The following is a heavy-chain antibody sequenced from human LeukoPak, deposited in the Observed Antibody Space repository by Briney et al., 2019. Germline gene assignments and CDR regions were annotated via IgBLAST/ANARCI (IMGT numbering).Heavy chain of an antibody. J-gene: IGHJ4*02. Sequence: GASVKVSCKASGYTFTGYYMHWVRQAPGQGLEWMGWINPNSGGTNYAQKFQGRVTMTRDTSISTAYRELSRLRSDDTAVYYCARTPYYYDSSGYPFDYWGQGTLVTVSS. CDR2: INPNSGGT. D-gene: IGHD3-22*01. CDR3: ARTPYYYDSSGYPFDY. CDR1: GYTFTGYY. V-gene: IGHV1-2*02.